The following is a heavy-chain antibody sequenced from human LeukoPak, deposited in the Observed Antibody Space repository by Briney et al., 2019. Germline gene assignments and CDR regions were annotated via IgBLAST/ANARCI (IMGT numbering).Heavy chain of an antibody. J-gene: IGHJ4*02. CDR2: IYPGDSDT. V-gene: IGHV5-51*01. D-gene: IGHD6-19*01. CDR1: GYSFTSYW. CDR3: ARNAYRGYSSGWPFDY. Sequence: KPGESLKTSCKGSGYSFTSYWIGWVRQMPGKGLEWMGIIYPGDSDTRYSPSFQGQVTISADKSISTAYLQWSSLKASDTAMYYCARNAYRGYSSGWPFDYWGQGTLVTVSS.